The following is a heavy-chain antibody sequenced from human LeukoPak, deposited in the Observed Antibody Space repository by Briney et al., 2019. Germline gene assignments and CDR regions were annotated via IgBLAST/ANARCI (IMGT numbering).Heavy chain of an antibody. CDR2: INWNGGST. CDR3: ARGGDGYLPHFDY. D-gene: IGHD5-24*01. CDR1: GFTFSSYG. J-gene: IGHJ4*02. V-gene: IGHV3-20*04. Sequence: PGGTLRLSCAASGFTFSSYGMSWVRQAPGKGLEWVSGINWNGGSTGYADSVKGRFTISRDNAKNSLYLQMNSLRAEDTALYYCARGGDGYLPHFDYWGQGTLVTVSS.